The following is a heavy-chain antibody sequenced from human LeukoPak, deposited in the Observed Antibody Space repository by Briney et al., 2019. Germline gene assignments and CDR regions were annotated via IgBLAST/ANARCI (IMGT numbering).Heavy chain of an antibody. Sequence: SVKVSCKASGGAFSNYAVSWVRQAPGQGLEWMGEIIPIFGTANYAQKFQGRVTITADESTSTAYLDLSSLRSEDTAVYYCARDAHYGSGSSFDYWGQGTLVTVSS. J-gene: IGHJ4*02. CDR1: GGAFSNYA. CDR3: ARDAHYGSGSSFDY. CDR2: IIPIFGTA. D-gene: IGHD3-10*01. V-gene: IGHV1-69*13.